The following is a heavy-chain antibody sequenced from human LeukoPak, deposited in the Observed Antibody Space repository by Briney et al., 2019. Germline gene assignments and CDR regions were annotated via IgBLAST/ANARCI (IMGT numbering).Heavy chain of an antibody. D-gene: IGHD3-10*01. V-gene: IGHV3-30*03. CDR3: ARGGSGSYYNGNLDY. CDR1: GFTFSSYG. Sequence: GGSLRLSCAASGFTFSSYGMHWVRQAPGKGLDGVAVISYDGSNKYYADSVKGRFTISRDNSKNTLYLQMNSLRAEDTAVYYCARGGSGSYYNGNLDYWGQGTLVTVSS. J-gene: IGHJ4*02. CDR2: ISYDGSNK.